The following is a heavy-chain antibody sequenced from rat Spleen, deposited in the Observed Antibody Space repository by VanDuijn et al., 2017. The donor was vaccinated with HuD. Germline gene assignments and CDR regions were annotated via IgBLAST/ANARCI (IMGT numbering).Heavy chain of an antibody. CDR1: GFTFSDYN. CDR3: AMSSLLQGVMDA. CDR2: ISYDGRST. J-gene: IGHJ4*01. D-gene: IGHD1-1*01. Sequence: EVQLVESGGGLVQPGRSLKLSCAASGFTFSDYNMAWVRQAPKKGLEWVATISYDGRSTYYRDPVKGRFTFSRDNAKSTLYLQMDSLRSEDTATYYCAMSSLLQGVMDAWGQGASVTVSS. V-gene: IGHV5-7*01.